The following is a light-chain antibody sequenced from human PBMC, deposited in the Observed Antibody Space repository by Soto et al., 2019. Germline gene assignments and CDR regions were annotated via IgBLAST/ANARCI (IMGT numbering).Light chain of an antibody. Sequence: QLVLTQSPSASASLGASVTLTCTLSSGHRNYAIAWHQQQPEKGPRYLMKVNIDGSHNKGDGIPDRFSVSSSGAERYLTISGLQSEDEADYYCQTWGTGIRVVGGGTKLTVL. CDR3: QTWGTGIRV. V-gene: IGLV4-69*01. J-gene: IGLJ2*01. CDR2: VNIDGSH. CDR1: SGHRNYA.